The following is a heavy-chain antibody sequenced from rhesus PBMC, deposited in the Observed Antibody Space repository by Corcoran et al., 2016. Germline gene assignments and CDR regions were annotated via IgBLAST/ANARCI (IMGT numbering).Heavy chain of an antibody. V-gene: IGHV3-59*01. D-gene: IGHD6-31*01. CDR1: GFTFSDYY. CDR3: AGWYSSGLGY. CDR2: ISSGGGST. J-gene: IGHJ4*01. Sequence: EVQLVESGGGLAKPGGSLRLSCAASGFTFSDYYMHWVRQASGKGLEWVSRISSGGGSTWYADSVKGRFTISRENAKNALYLHMNSLRAEDTAVYYCAGWYSSGLGYWGQGVLVTVSS.